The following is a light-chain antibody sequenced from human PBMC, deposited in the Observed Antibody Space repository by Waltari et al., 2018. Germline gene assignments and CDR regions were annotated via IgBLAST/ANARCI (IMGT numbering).Light chain of an antibody. CDR1: STDVGAYNQ. CDR2: EVS. CDR3: SSYGSSNTVV. Sequence: TRPASASGSPGQSVIISCTGTSTDVGAYNQITWHQQHPGKAPKLMISEVSKRPSGVPDRFSGSKSGNTASPTVSGLQSEDEADYYCSSYGSSNTVVFGSGTKLTVL. J-gene: IGLJ2*01. V-gene: IGLV2-8*01.